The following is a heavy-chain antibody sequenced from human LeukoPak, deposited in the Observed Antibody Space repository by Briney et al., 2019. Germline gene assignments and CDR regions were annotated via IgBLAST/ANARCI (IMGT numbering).Heavy chain of an antibody. CDR2: MNPNSGNT. CDR3: ASWGYVWGSSFDY. V-gene: IGHV1-8*01. J-gene: IGHJ4*02. Sequence: ASVKVSCKASGYTFTSYDINWVRQATGQGLEWMGWMNPNSGNTGYAQKFQGRVTMTRNTSISTAYMELSSLGSEDTAVYYCASWGYVWGSSFDYWGQGTLVTVSS. D-gene: IGHD3-16*01. CDR1: GYTFTSYD.